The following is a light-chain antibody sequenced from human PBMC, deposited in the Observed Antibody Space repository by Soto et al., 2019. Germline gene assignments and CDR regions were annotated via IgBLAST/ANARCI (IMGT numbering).Light chain of an antibody. V-gene: IGKV3-20*01. Sequence: IVMTQSPATLSVSPGERATLSCRACQTIYSNVAWYQQRPGQAPRLLIYRASTRATGIPDRFSGSGSGTDFTLTISGLEPEDFAMYYCQLYSRSPRQITFGQGTRLEIK. CDR1: QTIYSN. CDR2: RAS. J-gene: IGKJ5*01. CDR3: QLYSRSPRQIT.